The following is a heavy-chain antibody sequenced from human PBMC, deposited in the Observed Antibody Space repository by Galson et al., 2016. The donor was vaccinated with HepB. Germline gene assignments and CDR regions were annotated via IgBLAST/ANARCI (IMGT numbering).Heavy chain of an antibody. Sequence: SLRLSCAASGFTVSDNYMSWVRQAPGKGLEWVSVIYRGGTTYYADSVKGRFTISRDNSKNTLYLQMNSLRAEDTAVYDCARDYFDYVEYYYGMDVWGQGTTVTVAS. D-gene: IGHD3-9*01. J-gene: IGHJ6*02. CDR2: IYRGGTT. CDR1: GFTVSDNY. CDR3: ARDYFDYVEYYYGMDV. V-gene: IGHV3-53*01.